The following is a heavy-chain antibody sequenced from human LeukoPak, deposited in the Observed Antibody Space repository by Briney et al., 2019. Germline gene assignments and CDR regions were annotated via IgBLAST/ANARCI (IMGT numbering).Heavy chain of an antibody. CDR3: ARHDRVPLYQHGMDV. V-gene: IGHV4-59*08. Sequence: SETLSLTCTVSGGSISGYYWSYTRQPPGQGLEWIGYIFSSGTTLYNPSLRGRVTLSVDTSRNDISLKLTSVTAADTAVYYCARHDRVPLYQHGMDVWGQGTMVTVSS. J-gene: IGHJ6*02. D-gene: IGHD3-10*01. CDR2: IFSSGTT. CDR1: GGSISGYY.